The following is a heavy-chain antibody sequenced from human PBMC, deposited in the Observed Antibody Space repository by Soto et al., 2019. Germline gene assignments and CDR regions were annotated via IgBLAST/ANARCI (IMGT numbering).Heavy chain of an antibody. CDR3: APPRGYGVFDAYDI. Sequence: SGVSLRLSCVASGFTFRTYAMRWVRQAPGKGLEWVSALTPSGGETFYADSVKCRFTSSRDNSRNALYLQMNSLRIEDTAVYYCAPPRGYGVFDAYDICGQGTMVTVSS. CDR1: GFTFRTYA. CDR2: LTPSGGET. V-gene: IGHV3-23*01. D-gene: IGHD4-17*01. J-gene: IGHJ3*02.